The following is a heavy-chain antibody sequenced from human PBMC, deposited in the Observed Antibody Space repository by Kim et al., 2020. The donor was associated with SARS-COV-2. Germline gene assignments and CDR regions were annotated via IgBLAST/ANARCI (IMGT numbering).Heavy chain of an antibody. CDR1: GGSFSGYY. CDR3: ASVGAYYYYYGMDV. D-gene: IGHD1-26*01. J-gene: IGHJ6*02. Sequence: SETLSLTCAVYGGSFSGYYWSWIRQPPGKGLEWIGEINHSGSTNYNPSLKSRVTISVDTSKNQFSLKLSSVTAADTAVYYCASVGAYYYYYGMDVWGQGTTVTVSS. CDR2: INHSGST. V-gene: IGHV4-34*01.